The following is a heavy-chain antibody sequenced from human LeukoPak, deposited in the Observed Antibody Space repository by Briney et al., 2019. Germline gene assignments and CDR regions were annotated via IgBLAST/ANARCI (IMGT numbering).Heavy chain of an antibody. V-gene: IGHV3-11*01. J-gene: IGHJ3*02. Sequence: PGRSLRLSCVVSGLIFENYGMHWIRQAPGKGLEWVSYISSSGSTIYYADSVKGRFTISRDNAKNSLYLQMNSLRAEDTAVYYCATAASGAFDIWGQGTMVTVSS. CDR1: GLIFENYG. CDR3: ATAASGAFDI. CDR2: ISSSGSTI. D-gene: IGHD3-10*01.